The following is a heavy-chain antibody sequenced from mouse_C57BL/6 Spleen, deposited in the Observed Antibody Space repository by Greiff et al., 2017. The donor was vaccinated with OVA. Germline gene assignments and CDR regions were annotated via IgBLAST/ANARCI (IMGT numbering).Heavy chain of an antibody. J-gene: IGHJ2*01. CDR1: GFTFSSYT. CDR3: ARPFYGSSYGGYFVY. Sequence: EVKVVESGGGLVKPGGSLKLSCAASGFTFSSYTMSWVRQTPEKRLEWVATISGGGGNTYYPDSVKGRFTISRDNAKNTLYLQMSSLRSEDTALYYCARPFYGSSYGGYFVYWGQGTTLTVSS. CDR2: ISGGGGNT. D-gene: IGHD1-1*01. V-gene: IGHV5-9*01.